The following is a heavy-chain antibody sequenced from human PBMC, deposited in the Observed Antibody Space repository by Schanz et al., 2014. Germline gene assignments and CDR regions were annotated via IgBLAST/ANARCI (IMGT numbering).Heavy chain of an antibody. V-gene: IGHV3-74*01. CDR3: ARGSQWLVMGMTNYFDY. CDR2: INGDGSST. J-gene: IGHJ4*02. D-gene: IGHD6-19*01. CDR1: GFTFSSYW. Sequence: EVQLVESGGEFVQPGGSLRLSCAASGFTFSSYWMHWVRQVPGKGPVWVSRINGDGSSTLYADSVKGRFTISRDNAKNTVYLQMTSLRVEDTAVYYCARGSQWLVMGMTNYFDYWGQGSLVTVSS.